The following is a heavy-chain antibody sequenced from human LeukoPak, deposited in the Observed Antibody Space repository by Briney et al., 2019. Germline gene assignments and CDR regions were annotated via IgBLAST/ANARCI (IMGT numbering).Heavy chain of an antibody. D-gene: IGHD5-12*01. J-gene: IGHJ4*02. CDR1: GFTFSDYA. Sequence: GGSLRLSCAASGFTFSDYAMSWVRQAPGEGLEWVSVISVSGGTTYYADSVKGRFTISRDSSKNTLSLQMTSLRADDTAVYYCAKGTRGYSAYPFDYWGQGALVTVSS. CDR2: ISVSGGTT. CDR3: AKGTRGYSAYPFDY. V-gene: IGHV3-23*01.